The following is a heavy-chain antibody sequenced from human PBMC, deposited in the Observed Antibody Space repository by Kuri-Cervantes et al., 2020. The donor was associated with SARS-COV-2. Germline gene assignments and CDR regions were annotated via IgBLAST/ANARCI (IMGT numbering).Heavy chain of an antibody. D-gene: IGHD3-16*01. Sequence: GGSLRLSCEASGFPFTGYSIHWVRQAPGKGLEWVAAVSYDGSGKYYTDSVKGRFAISRDNSRDAVYLQMNSPTPADTAVYHCARYDYVWGSLGLDFWGQGTMVTVSS. CDR1: GFPFTGYS. CDR2: VSYDGSGK. V-gene: IGHV3-30*09. CDR3: ARYDYVWGSLGLDF. J-gene: IGHJ3*01.